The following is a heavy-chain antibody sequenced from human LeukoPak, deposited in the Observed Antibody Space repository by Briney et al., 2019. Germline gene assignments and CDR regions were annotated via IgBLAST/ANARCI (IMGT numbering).Heavy chain of an antibody. D-gene: IGHD3-3*01. J-gene: IGHJ4*02. CDR3: ARVDYDFWSGFYYFDY. Sequence: PGGSLRLSCAASGFTFRDAWMTWVRQAPGKGLEWVSSISSSSSYIYYADSVKGRFTISRDNAKNSLYLQMNSLRAEDTAVYYCARVDYDFWSGFYYFDYWGQGTLVTVSS. V-gene: IGHV3-21*04. CDR1: GFTFRDAW. CDR2: ISSSSSYI.